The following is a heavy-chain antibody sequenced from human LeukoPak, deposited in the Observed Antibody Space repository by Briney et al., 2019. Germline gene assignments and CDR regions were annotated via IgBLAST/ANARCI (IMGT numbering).Heavy chain of an antibody. V-gene: IGHV4-30-2*01. CDR2: IYHSGST. D-gene: IGHD1-7*01. Sequence: SQTLSLTCAVSGGSISSGGYSWSWIRQPPGKGLEWIGYIYHSGSTYYNPSLKSRVTISVDTSKNQFSLKLSSVTAADTAVYYCARPDWNYGQDSPFDIWGQGTMATVSS. CDR3: ARPDWNYGQDSPFDI. CDR1: GGSISSGGYS. J-gene: IGHJ3*02.